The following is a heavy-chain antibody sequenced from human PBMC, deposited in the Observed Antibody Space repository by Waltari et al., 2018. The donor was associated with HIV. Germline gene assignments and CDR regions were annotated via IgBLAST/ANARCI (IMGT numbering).Heavy chain of an antibody. CDR1: GFTLRSYS. CDR2: INSDVSRI. Sequence: EVEVVESGGRLAQPGGSLRISCMVSGFTLRSYSMNWVRQAPGRGLELVSYINSDVSRIHYGDSVRGRFTTSRDNARNSVFLQMNSLRADDTAVYYCVRPLYDSSGSLSSGEYWGQGTLVTVSS. J-gene: IGHJ4*02. D-gene: IGHD3-22*01. CDR3: VRPLYDSSGSLSSGEY. V-gene: IGHV3-48*04.